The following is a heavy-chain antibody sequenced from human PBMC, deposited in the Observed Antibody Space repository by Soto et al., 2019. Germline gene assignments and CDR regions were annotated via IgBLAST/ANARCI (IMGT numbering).Heavy chain of an antibody. CDR2: ISYDGSNK. CDR3: ARDPGSEYYDFWSGYTYYYYGMDV. CDR1: GFTFSSYA. Sequence: QVQLVESGGGVVQPGRSLRLSCAASGFTFSSYAMHWVRQAPGKGLEWVAVISYDGSNKYYADSVKGRFTISRDNSKNTLYLQMNSLRAEDTAVYYCARDPGSEYYDFWSGYTYYYYGMDVWGQGTKVTVSS. V-gene: IGHV3-30-3*01. J-gene: IGHJ6*02. D-gene: IGHD3-3*01.